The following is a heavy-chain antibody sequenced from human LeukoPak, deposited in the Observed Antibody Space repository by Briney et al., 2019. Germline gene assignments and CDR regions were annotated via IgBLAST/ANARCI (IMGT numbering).Heavy chain of an antibody. J-gene: IGHJ6*03. Sequence: ASVQVSCKASGYTFTGYYMHWVRQAPGQGLEWMGRINPNSGGTNYAQKFQGRVTMTRDTSISTAYMELSRLRSDDTAVYYCARSLYPSVAGTYYYYYYMDVWGKGTTVTVSS. CDR3: ARSLYPSVAGTYYYYYYMDV. V-gene: IGHV1-2*06. D-gene: IGHD6-19*01. CDR1: GYTFTGYY. CDR2: INPNSGGT.